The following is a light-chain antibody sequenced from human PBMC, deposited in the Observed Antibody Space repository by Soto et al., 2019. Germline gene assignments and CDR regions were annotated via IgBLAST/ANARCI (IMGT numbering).Light chain of an antibody. CDR1: SSGSCTL. CDR2: EGG. CDR3: CSYAGISTFYV. J-gene: IGLJ1*01. V-gene: IGLV2-23*01. Sequence: QSALTQPASVSGSPGQWITISCTGTSSGSCTLVSWYQQHPGKAPKLMIYEGGKRPSGVSNRFSGSKSGNAASLTISGLQAEDEADYYCCSYAGISTFYVFGSGTKVTVL.